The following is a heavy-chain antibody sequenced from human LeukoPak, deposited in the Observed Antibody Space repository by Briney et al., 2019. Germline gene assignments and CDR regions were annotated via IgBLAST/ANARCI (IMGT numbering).Heavy chain of an antibody. V-gene: IGHV3-49*03. CDR3: TLEYFDH. CDR2: IRAKGYGGTT. Sequence: PGRSLRLSCTTSGFTFGDYAVSWIRQAPGKGLEGVGFIRAKGYGGTTEYAASVKGRFTISRDDSKSIAYLRMNSLKTEDTAVYYCTLEYFDHWGQGTLVTVSS. J-gene: IGHJ4*02. CDR1: GFTFGDYA.